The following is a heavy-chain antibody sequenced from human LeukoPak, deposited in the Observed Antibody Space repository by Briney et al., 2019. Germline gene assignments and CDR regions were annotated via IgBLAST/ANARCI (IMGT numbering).Heavy chain of an antibody. J-gene: IGHJ4*02. V-gene: IGHV3-30-3*01. Sequence: PGGSLRLSCAASGFTFSSYAMHWVRQAPGKGLEWVAVISYDGSNKYYADSVKGRFTISRDNSKNTLYLQMNSLRAEDTAVYYCARAAGTGDDYWGQGTLVTVSS. CDR3: ARAAGTGDDY. CDR2: ISYDGSNK. CDR1: GFTFSSYA. D-gene: IGHD6-13*01.